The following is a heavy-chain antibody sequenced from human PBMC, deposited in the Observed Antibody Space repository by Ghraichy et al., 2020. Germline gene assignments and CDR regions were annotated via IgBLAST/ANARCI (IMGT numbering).Heavy chain of an antibody. J-gene: IGHJ4*02. Sequence: LALTCAASGFTFTNYAMNWVRQAPGKGLEWVSSITSGSTYYADSVKGRFTISRDNSKNTLYLQMNSLRAEDTAVYYCARLGLRGYSSGWGRDFDYWGQGSLVTVSS. D-gene: IGHD6-19*01. CDR3: ARLGLRGYSSGWGRDFDY. V-gene: IGHV3-23*01. CDR1: GFTFTNYA. CDR2: ITSGST.